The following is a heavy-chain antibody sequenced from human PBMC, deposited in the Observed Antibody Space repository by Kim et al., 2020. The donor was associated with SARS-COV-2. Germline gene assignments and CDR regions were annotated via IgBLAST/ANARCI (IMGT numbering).Heavy chain of an antibody. J-gene: IGHJ5*02. Sequence: GGSLRLSCAASGFTFSSYEMNWVRQAPGKGLEWVSYISSSGSTIYYADSVKGRFTISRDNAKNSLYLQMNSLRAEDTAVYYCASLFTIPRPGFDPWGQGTLVTGSS. CDR2: ISSSGSTI. V-gene: IGHV3-48*03. CDR3: ASLFTIPRPGFDP. CDR1: GFTFSSYE. D-gene: IGHD3-3*01.